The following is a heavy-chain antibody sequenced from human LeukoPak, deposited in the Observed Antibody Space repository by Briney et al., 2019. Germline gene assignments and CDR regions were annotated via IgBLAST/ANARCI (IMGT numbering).Heavy chain of an antibody. J-gene: IGHJ6*02. CDR1: GFTFSSYA. CDR2: ISYDGSNK. Sequence: GRSLRLSCAASGFTFSSYAMHWVRQAPGKGLEWVAVISYDGSNKYYADSVKGRFTISRDNSKNTLYLQMNSLRAEDTAVYYCARVARYYYGMDVWGQGTTVTVSS. V-gene: IGHV3-30-3*01. CDR3: ARVARYYYGMDV.